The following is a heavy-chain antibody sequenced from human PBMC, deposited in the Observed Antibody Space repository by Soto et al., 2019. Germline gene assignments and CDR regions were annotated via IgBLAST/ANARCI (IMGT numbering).Heavy chain of an antibody. CDR1: GFSLTTRGVG. Sequence: QITLKESGPTLVKPTQTLTLTCTFSGFSLTTRGVGVGWIGQPPGEALEWLAVIYWDNDKRYSPSLRSRLTVNKDTSNNQVVLTMSNLDPADTGTYYCAHLMIIYGGVIGDDAFDVWGQGTMVIVSS. J-gene: IGHJ3*01. CDR2: IYWDNDK. V-gene: IGHV2-5*02. D-gene: IGHD3-16*02. CDR3: AHLMIIYGGVIGDDAFDV.